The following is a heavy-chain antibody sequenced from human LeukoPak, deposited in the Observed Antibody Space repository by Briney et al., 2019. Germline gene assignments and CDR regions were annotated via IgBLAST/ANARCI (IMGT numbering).Heavy chain of an antibody. Sequence: PSETLSLTCADYGGSFSGYYWSWIRQPPGKGLEWIGEINHGGSTNYNPSLKSRVTISVDTSKNQFSLKLSSVTAADTAVYYCASCSGWYGNYFDYWGQGTLVTVSS. CDR3: ASCSGWYGNYFDY. CDR2: INHGGST. J-gene: IGHJ4*02. CDR1: GGSFSGYY. V-gene: IGHV4-34*01. D-gene: IGHD6-19*01.